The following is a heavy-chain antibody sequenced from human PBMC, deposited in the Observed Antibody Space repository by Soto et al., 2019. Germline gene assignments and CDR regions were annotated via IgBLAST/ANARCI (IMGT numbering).Heavy chain of an antibody. CDR3: ARDFPSSSSDP. V-gene: IGHV1-69*01. Sequence: QVQLVQSGAEVKKPGSSVKVSCKAYGGTFSSYAITWVRQAPGQGLEWMGGIIPIFGTANYAQKFQGRVTITADESLTTAYMELSSLRSEDTAVYYCARDFPSSSSDPWGQGTLVTVSS. J-gene: IGHJ5*02. CDR2: IIPIFGTA. CDR1: GGTFSSYA.